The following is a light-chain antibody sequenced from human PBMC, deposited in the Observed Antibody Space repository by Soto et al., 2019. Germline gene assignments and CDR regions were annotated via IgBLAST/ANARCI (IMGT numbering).Light chain of an antibody. CDR2: DAS. CDR3: QQRSNWLT. CDR1: QSLSSY. Sequence: EIVLTQNPAKLSLSRGERGSRSCRASQSLSSYLAWYQQKPGQAPRLLIYDASNRATGIPARFSGSGSGTDFTLSIRSLEPEDFAVYYCQQRSNWLTFGGGTKVDIK. V-gene: IGKV3-11*01. J-gene: IGKJ4*01.